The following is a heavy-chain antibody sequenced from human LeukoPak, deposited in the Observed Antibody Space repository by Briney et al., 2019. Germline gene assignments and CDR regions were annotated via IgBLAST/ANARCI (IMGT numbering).Heavy chain of an antibody. CDR1: GFTFSDYY. D-gene: IGHD3-16*01. V-gene: IGHV3-11*04. CDR3: AKSGGVRFDP. Sequence: GGSLRLSCAASGFTFSDYYMGWIRQAPGKGLEWVSYITDNGRGRYYADSVQGRFTISRDNAKYSLYLQIDRLRDEDTAVYYCAKSGGVRFDPWGQGTLVTVSS. CDR2: ITDNGRGR. J-gene: IGHJ5*02.